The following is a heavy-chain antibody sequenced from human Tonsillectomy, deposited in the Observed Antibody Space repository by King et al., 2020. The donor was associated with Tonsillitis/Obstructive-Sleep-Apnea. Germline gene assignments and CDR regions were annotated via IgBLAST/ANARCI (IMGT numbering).Heavy chain of an antibody. CDR2: IYSGST. CDR3: VRSSVTTYGPGDY. J-gene: IGHJ4*02. Sequence: QLQESGPGLVKPSQTLSLTCTVSGGSISSGGYYWSWIRQHPGKGLEWIGYIYSGSTYYNPSLKSRVTISVDTSKNQFSLKLSSVTAADTAVYYCVRSSVTTYGPGDYWGQGTMVTVSS. V-gene: IGHV4-31*03. D-gene: IGHD4-17*01. CDR1: GGSISSGGYY.